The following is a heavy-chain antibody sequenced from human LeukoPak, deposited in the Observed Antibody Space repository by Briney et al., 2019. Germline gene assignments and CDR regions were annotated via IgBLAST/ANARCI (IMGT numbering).Heavy chain of an antibody. D-gene: IGHD3-10*01. CDR2: NIPIFGTA. J-gene: IGHJ6*03. Sequence: SSVKVSCKASGGTFSSYAISWVRQAPGQGLEWMGGNIPIFGTANYAQKFQGRVTITADESTSTAYMELSSLRSEDTAVYYCARGSSYGSGIYYYYYYMDVWGKGTTVTVSS. V-gene: IGHV1-69*01. CDR3: ARGSSYGSGIYYYYYYMDV. CDR1: GGTFSSYA.